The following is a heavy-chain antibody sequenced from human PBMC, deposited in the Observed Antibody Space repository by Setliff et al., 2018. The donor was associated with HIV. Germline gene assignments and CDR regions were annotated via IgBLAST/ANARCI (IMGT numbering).Heavy chain of an antibody. D-gene: IGHD3-16*01. J-gene: IGHJ5*02. Sequence: ASVKVSCKASGYTFSSYGVSWVRQAPGQGLEWMGWISAYNDNTNYAQKLQGRVTMTTDTSTSTAYMELRSLRSDDTAVYYCARDLGINPQGWFDPWGQGTPVTVSS. CDR1: GYTFSSYG. CDR3: ARDLGINPQGWFDP. CDR2: ISAYNDNT. V-gene: IGHV1-18*01.